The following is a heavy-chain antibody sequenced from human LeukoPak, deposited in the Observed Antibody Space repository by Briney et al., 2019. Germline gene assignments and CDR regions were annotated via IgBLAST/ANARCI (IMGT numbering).Heavy chain of an antibody. CDR3: AVDYYDSSGYYRSYPY. CDR1: GGSFSGYY. Sequence: SETLSLTCGVYGGSFSGYYWSWIRQPPGKGLEWIGEINHSGSTNYNPSLKSRVTISVDTSKNQFSLKLSSVTAADTAVYYCAVDYYDSSGYYRSYPYWGQGTLVTVSS. CDR2: INHSGST. J-gene: IGHJ4*02. D-gene: IGHD3-22*01. V-gene: IGHV4-34*01.